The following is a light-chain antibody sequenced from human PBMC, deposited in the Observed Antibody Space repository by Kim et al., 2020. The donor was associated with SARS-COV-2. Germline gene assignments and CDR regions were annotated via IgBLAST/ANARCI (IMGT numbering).Light chain of an antibody. Sequence: QSALTQPASASGSPGQSVTISCSGTSSDVGGYNYVSWYQQHPGKAPQLMIYEINKRPSGVPDRFSGSKSGNTASLTVSGLQAEDEADYYCSAYAGSNNWVFGGGTKLTVL. CDR3: SAYAGSNNWV. CDR2: EIN. V-gene: IGLV2-8*01. CDR1: SSDVGGYNY. J-gene: IGLJ3*02.